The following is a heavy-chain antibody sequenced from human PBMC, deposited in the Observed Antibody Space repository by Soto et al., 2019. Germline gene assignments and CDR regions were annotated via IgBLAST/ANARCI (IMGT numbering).Heavy chain of an antibody. CDR1: GDSVSSVGFH. D-gene: IGHD3-3*01. CDR2: IYNGGST. V-gene: IGHV4-30-4*01. J-gene: IGHJ4*02. CDR3: ARAPVGLDTISYFDY. Sequence: SETLSLTCTVSGDSVSSVGFHWAWLRRPPGKGLEWIGYIYNGGSTYYRPSLESRMHMSLDATRNRYSLRLTSVTAADTAVYFCARAPVGLDTISYFDYWGQGKLVTVSS.